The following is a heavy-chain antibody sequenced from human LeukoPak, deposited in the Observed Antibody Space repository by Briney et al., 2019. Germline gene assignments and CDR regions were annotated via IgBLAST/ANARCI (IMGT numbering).Heavy chain of an antibody. J-gene: IGHJ4*02. CDR1: DGSISSGSYY. Sequence: PSETLSLTCTVSDGSISSGSYYWSWIRQPAGKGLEWIGRIYTSGSTNYNPSLKSRVTISVDTSKNQFSLKLSSVTAADTAVYYCARQRGSYPWYFDYRGQGTLVTVSS. V-gene: IGHV4-61*02. D-gene: IGHD1-26*01. CDR2: IYTSGST. CDR3: ARQRGSYPWYFDY.